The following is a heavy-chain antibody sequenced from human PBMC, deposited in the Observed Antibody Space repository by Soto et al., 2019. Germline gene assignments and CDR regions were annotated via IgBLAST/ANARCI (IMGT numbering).Heavy chain of an antibody. J-gene: IGHJ4*02. CDR1: GGSISSGDYY. D-gene: IGHD4-17*01. V-gene: IGHV4-30-4*01. CDR2: IYYSGST. CDR3: ARGPDYAQFDY. Sequence: SETLSLTCTVSGGSISSGDYYWSWIRQPPGKGLEWIGYIYYSGSTYYNPSLKSRVTISVDTSKNQFSLKLSSVTAADTAVYYCARGPDYAQFDYWGQGTLVTVSS.